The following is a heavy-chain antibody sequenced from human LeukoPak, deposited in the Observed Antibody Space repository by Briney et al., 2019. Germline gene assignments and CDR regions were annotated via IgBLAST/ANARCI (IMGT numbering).Heavy chain of an antibody. V-gene: IGHV3-30-3*01. Sequence: TGGSLRLSCAASGFTFSSYTMQWVRQAPGKGLEWVAVISSDGSNKYYADSVKGRLTISRDNSKKTLYLQMNSLRAEDTAVYYCARGSSWFDYWGQGTLVTVSS. CDR1: GFTFSSYT. J-gene: IGHJ4*02. CDR3: ARGSSWFDY. D-gene: IGHD6-13*01. CDR2: ISSDGSNK.